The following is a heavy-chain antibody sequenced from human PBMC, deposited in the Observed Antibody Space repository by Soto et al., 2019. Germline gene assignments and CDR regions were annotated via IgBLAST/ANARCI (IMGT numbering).Heavy chain of an antibody. J-gene: IGHJ6*02. D-gene: IGHD2-2*01. CDR1: GGTFRNYA. V-gene: IGHV1-69*01. CDR2: IIPISGTA. CDR3: ARSQGSSTSLENYYYYYYGMDV. Sequence: QVQLVQSGAEVKKPGSSVKVSCKASGGTFRNYAISWVRQAPGQGLEWMGGIIPISGTANYAQKFQGRVTITAGESTSTAYMELSSLRSEDTAVYYCARSQGSSTSLENYYYYYYGMDVWGQGTTDTVSS.